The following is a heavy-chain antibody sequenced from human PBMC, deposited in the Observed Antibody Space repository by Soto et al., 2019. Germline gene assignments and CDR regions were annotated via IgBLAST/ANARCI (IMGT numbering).Heavy chain of an antibody. CDR1: GFTFSSYG. CDR3: ARDWGYSSSSGLSPFDY. Sequence: GGSLRLSCAASGFTFSSYGMHWVRQAPGKGLEWVAVIWYDGSNKYYADSVKGRFTISRDNSKNTLYLQMNSLRAEDTAVYYCARDWGYSSSSGLSPFDYWGQGTLVTVSS. V-gene: IGHV3-33*01. CDR2: IWYDGSNK. J-gene: IGHJ4*02. D-gene: IGHD6-6*01.